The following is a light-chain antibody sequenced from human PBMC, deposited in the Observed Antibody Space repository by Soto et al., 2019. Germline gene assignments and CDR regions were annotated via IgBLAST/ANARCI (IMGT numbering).Light chain of an antibody. Sequence: AIRMTQSPSSLSASTGDRVTITCRASQGISSYLAWYQQKXXKAPKLLIYAASTLQSGVPSRFSGSGSGTDFTLTISCLQSEDFATYYCQQYYSYPQTFGQGTKVEIK. CDR3: QQYYSYPQT. CDR1: QGISSY. J-gene: IGKJ1*01. V-gene: IGKV1-8*01. CDR2: AAS.